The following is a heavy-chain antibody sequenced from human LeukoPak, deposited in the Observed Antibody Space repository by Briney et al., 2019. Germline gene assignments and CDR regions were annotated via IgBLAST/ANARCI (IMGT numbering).Heavy chain of an antibody. CDR3: AKKRNAAPYYFDC. CDR1: SASLSNYC. CDR2: ICSSGST. Sequence: SETLSLTCTVSSASLSNYCWSWIRQPAGKGLEWIGRICSSGSTTYNPSLKSRVSMSIDMSKTQFSLRLNSVTAADTAVYYCAKKRNAAPYYFDCWGQGTLVTVSS. D-gene: IGHD6-25*01. V-gene: IGHV4-4*07. J-gene: IGHJ4*02.